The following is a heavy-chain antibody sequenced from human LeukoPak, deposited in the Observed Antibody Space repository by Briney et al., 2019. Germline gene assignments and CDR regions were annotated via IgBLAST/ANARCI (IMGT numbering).Heavy chain of an antibody. CDR3: ARGREITFEGHIAADLDY. V-gene: IGHV4-39*07. CDR2: IYYSGST. Sequence: PSETLSLTCTVSGGSISTYYWGWIRQPPGKGLEWIGSIYYSGSTNYNPSLKSRVTISVDTSKNQFSLKLSSVTAADTAVYYCARGREITFEGHIAADLDYWGQGTLVTVSS. CDR1: GGSISTYY. J-gene: IGHJ4*02. D-gene: IGHD6-13*01.